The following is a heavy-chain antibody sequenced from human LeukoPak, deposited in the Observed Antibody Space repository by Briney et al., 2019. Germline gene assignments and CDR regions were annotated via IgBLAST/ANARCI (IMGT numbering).Heavy chain of an antibody. D-gene: IGHD3-3*01. V-gene: IGHV3-33*01. CDR2: IWYDGSSK. Sequence: GGSLRLSCVASGFTFSNNGMHWVRQAPGKGLEWVAVIWYDGSSKYYADPVKGRFTISRDTSKNTLYLQMNSLRAEDTAVYYCARDGGNYDFYYYGMDVWGQGTTVTVSS. J-gene: IGHJ6*02. CDR1: GFTFSNNG. CDR3: ARDGGNYDFYYYGMDV.